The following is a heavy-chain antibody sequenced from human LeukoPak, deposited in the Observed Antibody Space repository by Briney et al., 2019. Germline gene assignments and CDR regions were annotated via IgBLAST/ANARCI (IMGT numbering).Heavy chain of an antibody. D-gene: IGHD6-19*01. Sequence: GGSLRLSCAASGFTFSSYWMSWVRQAPGKGLEWVANINQDGSEKYYVDSVKGRFTISRDKAKNSLYLQMNSLRVEDTAVYYCATEQGLVYWGQGTLVTVSS. V-gene: IGHV3-7*05. CDR1: GFTFSSYW. CDR3: ATEQGLVY. J-gene: IGHJ4*02. CDR2: INQDGSEK.